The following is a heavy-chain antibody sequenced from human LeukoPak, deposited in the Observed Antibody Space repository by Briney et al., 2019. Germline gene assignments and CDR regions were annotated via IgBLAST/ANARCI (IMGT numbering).Heavy chain of an antibody. J-gene: IGHJ4*02. CDR1: GFTFGSYS. V-gene: IGHV3-21*01. CDR3: ARGSTAMVN. D-gene: IGHD5-18*01. Sequence: GGSLRLSCAASGFTFGSYSMNWVRQAPGKGLEWVSSISSSSSYIYYTDSVKGRFTISRDNAKNSLYLQMNSLRAEDTAVYYCARGSTAMVNWGQGTLVTASS. CDR2: ISSSSSYI.